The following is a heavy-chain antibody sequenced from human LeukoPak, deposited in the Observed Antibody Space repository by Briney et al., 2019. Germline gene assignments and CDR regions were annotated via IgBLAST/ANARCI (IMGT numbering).Heavy chain of an antibody. J-gene: IGHJ4*02. CDR1: GYTFTSYA. V-gene: IGHV1-3*01. CDR3: ATRVGATTDFDY. CDR2: INAGNGNT. Sequence: ASVKVSCKASGYTFTSYAMHWVRQAPGQRLEWMGWINAGNGNTKYSQKFQGRVTMTEDTSTDTAYMELSSLRSEDTAVYYCATRVGATTDFDYWGQGTLVTVSS. D-gene: IGHD1-26*01.